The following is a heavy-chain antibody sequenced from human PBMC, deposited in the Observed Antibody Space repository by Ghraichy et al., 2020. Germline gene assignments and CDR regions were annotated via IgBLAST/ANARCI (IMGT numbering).Heavy chain of an antibody. CDR2: IYYAGNT. CDR1: GGSIRSSSYY. Sequence: SETLSLTCTVSGGSIRSSSYYWGWIRQPPGKGLEWIGSIYYAGNTYYNPSLKSRVTISVDTSKNQFSLKLNSVTAADTAVYYCARHVSDEGTGSYWSGFDPWGQGTLVSVSS. V-gene: IGHV4-39*01. D-gene: IGHD1-26*01. CDR3: ARHVSDEGTGSYWSGFDP. J-gene: IGHJ5*02.